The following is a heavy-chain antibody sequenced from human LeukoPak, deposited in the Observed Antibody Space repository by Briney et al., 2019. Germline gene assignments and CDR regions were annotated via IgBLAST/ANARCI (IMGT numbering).Heavy chain of an antibody. V-gene: IGHV3-33*01. D-gene: IGHD4-23*01. CDR1: GPTFSTNG. Sequence: PGRSLRPACAPSGPTFSTNGMRWVSHAPSKGRGWVAVIWYDGSNKYYADSVKGRFTISRDKSKNTLYLQMNSLRAEDTAVYYCAREYYGGNCLDYWGQGTLVTVSA. J-gene: IGHJ4*02. CDR2: IWYDGSNK. CDR3: AREYYGGNCLDY.